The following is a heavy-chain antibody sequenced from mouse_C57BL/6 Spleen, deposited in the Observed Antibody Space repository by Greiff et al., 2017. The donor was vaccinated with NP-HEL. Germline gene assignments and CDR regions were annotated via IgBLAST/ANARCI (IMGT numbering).Heavy chain of an antibody. CDR1: GYSFTSYY. Sequence: QVQLQQSGPELVKPGASVKISCKASGYSFTSYYIHWVKQRPGQGLEWIGWIYPGSGNTKYNEKFKGKATLTADTSSSTAYMQLISLTSEDSAVYYCAREQDYGIPYAMDYWGQGTSVTVSS. CDR2: IYPGSGNT. V-gene: IGHV1-66*01. D-gene: IGHD2-1*01. J-gene: IGHJ4*01. CDR3: AREQDYGIPYAMDY.